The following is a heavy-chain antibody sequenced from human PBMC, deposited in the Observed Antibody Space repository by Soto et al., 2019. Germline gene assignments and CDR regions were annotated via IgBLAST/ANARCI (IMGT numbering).Heavy chain of an antibody. Sequence: QLQLQESGPGLVKPSETLSLTCTVSGGSISSSSYYWGWIRQPPGKGLEWIGSIYYSGSTYYNPSLQSRVPISVHTSKNQFSLKLSSVPAAHTAVYYFASLVVRGVILDYWGQGTLVTVSS. CDR1: GGSISSSSYY. D-gene: IGHD3-10*01. CDR3: ASLVVRGVILDY. CDR2: IYYSGST. V-gene: IGHV4-39*01. J-gene: IGHJ4*02.